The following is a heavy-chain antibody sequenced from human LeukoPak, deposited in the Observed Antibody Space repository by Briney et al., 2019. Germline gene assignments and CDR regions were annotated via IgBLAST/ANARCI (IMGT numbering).Heavy chain of an antibody. Sequence: ASVKVSCKVSGYTLTELSMHWVRQAPGQGLEWMGIINPSGGSTSYAQKFQGRVTMTRDMSTSTVYMELSSLRAEDTAVYYCAREVATGGSFDYWGQGTLVTVSS. CDR1: GYTLTELS. J-gene: IGHJ4*02. V-gene: IGHV1-46*01. D-gene: IGHD5-12*01. CDR3: AREVATGGSFDY. CDR2: INPSGGST.